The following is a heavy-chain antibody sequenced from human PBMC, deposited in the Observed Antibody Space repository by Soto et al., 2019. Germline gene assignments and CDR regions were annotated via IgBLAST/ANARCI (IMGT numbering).Heavy chain of an antibody. D-gene: IGHD6-13*01. CDR2: IVVGSGNT. J-gene: IGHJ6*01. Sequence: SVKVSCKASGFTFTSSAVQWVRQARGQRLEWIGWIVVGSGNTNYAQKFQERVTITRDMSTSTAYMELSSLRSEDTAVYYCAADPAYSSSWYGMDVWGQGTTVTVSS. CDR3: AADPAYSSSWYGMDV. V-gene: IGHV1-58*01. CDR1: GFTFTSSA.